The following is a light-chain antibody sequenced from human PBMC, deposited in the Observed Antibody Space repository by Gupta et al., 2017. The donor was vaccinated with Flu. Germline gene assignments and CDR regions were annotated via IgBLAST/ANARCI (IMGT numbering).Light chain of an antibody. J-gene: IGLJ2*01. Sequence: QSVLTPPPSVSAAPGKKVNISCSGSSSNIGRNYVSWYQQFPGTAPRLLIYETSMRPSGIPDRFSGSKSGTSATLGITGLQTGDEADYYCGTWDSNLNAVVFGGGTKLTVL. CDR2: ETS. CDR1: SSNIGRNY. CDR3: GTWDSNLNAVV. V-gene: IGLV1-51*02.